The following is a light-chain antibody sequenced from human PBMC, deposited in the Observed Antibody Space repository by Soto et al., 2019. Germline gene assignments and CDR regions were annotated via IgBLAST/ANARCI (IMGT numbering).Light chain of an antibody. V-gene: IGLV2-14*03. J-gene: IGLJ1*01. CDR2: EVS. Sequence: QSALTQPASVSGSPGESITISCTGTSSYVGAYDYVSWYQQHPDKAPKLIIYEVSHRPSGVSNRFSGSKSVNTATLTISGLQAEDEADYYCSSYTSSSTRVFGTGTKVTVL. CDR1: SSYVGAYDY. CDR3: SSYTSSSTRV.